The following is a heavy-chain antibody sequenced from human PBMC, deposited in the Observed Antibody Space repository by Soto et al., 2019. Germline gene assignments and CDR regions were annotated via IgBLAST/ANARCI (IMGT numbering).Heavy chain of an antibody. Sequence: ASVKVSCKASGGTFSSYTISWVRQAPGQGLEWMGRIIPILGIANYAQKFQGRVTMTADTSTSTAYMELSSLRSEDTAVYYCARDDCGGDCYDRYGMDVWGQGTTVTVSS. CDR3: ARDDCGGDCYDRYGMDV. CDR1: GGTFSSYT. J-gene: IGHJ6*02. V-gene: IGHV1-69*04. D-gene: IGHD2-21*02. CDR2: IIPILGIA.